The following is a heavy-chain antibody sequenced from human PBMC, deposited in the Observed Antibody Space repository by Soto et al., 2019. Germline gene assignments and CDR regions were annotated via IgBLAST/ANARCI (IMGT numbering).Heavy chain of an antibody. CDR1: GFTFRNYA. CDR2: LSGDSSDR. Sequence: GGSLRLSCAASGFTFRNYAMSWVRQAPGKGLEWVSSLSGDSSDRYYADSVKGRFTISRDNSKNTLYLQMNSLRAEDTAVYYCARDHTILRFLEWYPYYWGQGTLVTVSS. J-gene: IGHJ4*02. CDR3: ARDHTILRFLEWYPYY. V-gene: IGHV3-23*01. D-gene: IGHD3-3*01.